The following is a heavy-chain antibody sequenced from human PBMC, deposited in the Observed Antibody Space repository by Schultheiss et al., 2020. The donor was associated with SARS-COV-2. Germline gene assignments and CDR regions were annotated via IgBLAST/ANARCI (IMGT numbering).Heavy chain of an antibody. CDR1: GFTFSSYG. Sequence: GGSLRLSCAASGFTFSSYGMHWVRQAPGKGLEWVAVIWYDGSNKYYADSVKGRFTISRDNSKNSLYLQMNNLRADDTAVYYCARESGFTGLLFDYWGQGTLVTVSS. J-gene: IGHJ4*02. V-gene: IGHV3-33*01. CDR2: IWYDGSNK. D-gene: IGHD1-1*01. CDR3: ARESGFTGLLFDY.